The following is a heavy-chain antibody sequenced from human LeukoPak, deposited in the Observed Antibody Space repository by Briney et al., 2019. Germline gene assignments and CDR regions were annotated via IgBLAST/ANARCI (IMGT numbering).Heavy chain of an antibody. J-gene: IGHJ4*02. CDR1: GFTFSSYA. Sequence: GGSLRLSCAASGFTFSSYAMSWVRQAPGKGLEWVSAISGSGGSTYYADSVKGRFTISRDNSKNTLYLQMNSLRAEDTAVYYCARGFDDFWSGYSYYFDYWGQGTLVTVSS. D-gene: IGHD3-3*01. V-gene: IGHV3-23*01. CDR2: ISGSGGST. CDR3: ARGFDDFWSGYSYYFDY.